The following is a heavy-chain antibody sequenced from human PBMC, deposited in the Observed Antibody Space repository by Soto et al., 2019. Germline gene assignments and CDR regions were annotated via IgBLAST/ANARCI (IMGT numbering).Heavy chain of an antibody. CDR1: GFICSSYD. Sequence: GGSLRLSCAASGFICSSYDMSWVRQAPGKGLEWVSTILVGGSTHYEDSVKGRFTISRDRSKNTLYLRMNSLTAGDTAMYYCAKNQRQVTPDYYYGMDVWGQGTTVTVSS. CDR3: AKNQRQVTPDYYYGMDV. V-gene: IGHV3-23*01. CDR2: ILVGGST. J-gene: IGHJ6*02. D-gene: IGHD6-25*01.